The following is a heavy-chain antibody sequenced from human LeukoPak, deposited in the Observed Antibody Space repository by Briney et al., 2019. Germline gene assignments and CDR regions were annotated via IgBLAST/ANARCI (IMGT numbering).Heavy chain of an antibody. D-gene: IGHD1-7*01. J-gene: IGHJ5*02. V-gene: IGHV4-34*01. CDR3: ARGQLRRANWFDP. CDR1: GGSFSGYY. Sequence: SETLSLTCAVYGGSFSGYYWSWIRQPPGKGLKWIGEINHSGSTNYTPSLKSRVTISVDTSKNQFSLKLSSVTAADPAVHYCARGQLRRANWFDPWGQGTLVTVSS. CDR2: INHSGST.